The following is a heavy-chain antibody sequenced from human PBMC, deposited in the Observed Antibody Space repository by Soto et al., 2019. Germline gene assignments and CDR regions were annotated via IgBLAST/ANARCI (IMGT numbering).Heavy chain of an antibody. CDR3: AKDRRAGWNYGSYSDF. J-gene: IGHJ4*02. V-gene: IGHV3-23*01. CDR1: GFTFSSYG. D-gene: IGHD3-10*01. CDR2: SSATGAGT. Sequence: EVQLLESGGGLVQPGGSLRLSCAASGFTFSSYGMTWVRQAPGKGLEWVSFSSATGAGTYYADSVKGRFTISRDNSKTTLYLQMTSLRADDTAVYYCAKDRRAGWNYGSYSDFWGQGALVIVSS.